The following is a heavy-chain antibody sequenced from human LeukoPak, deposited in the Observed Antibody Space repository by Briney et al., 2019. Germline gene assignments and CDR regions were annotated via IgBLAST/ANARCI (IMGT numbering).Heavy chain of an antibody. CDR2: IYHSGST. Sequence: SETLSLTCAVSGGSISSSNWWSWVRQPPGKGLEWIGEIYHSGSTYYNPSLKSRVTISIDTSKNQFSLKLSSVTAADTAVYYCARDPSSGNSSNDYWGQGTLVTVSS. CDR3: ARDPSSGNSSNDY. CDR1: GGSISSSNW. V-gene: IGHV4-4*02. D-gene: IGHD4-23*01. J-gene: IGHJ4*02.